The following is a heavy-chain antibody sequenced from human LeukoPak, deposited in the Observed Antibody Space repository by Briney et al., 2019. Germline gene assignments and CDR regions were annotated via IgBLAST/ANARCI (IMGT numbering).Heavy chain of an antibody. V-gene: IGHV4-59*08. J-gene: IGHJ3*02. CDR2: IYYSGST. CDR1: GGSISSYY. CDR3: ARSGFAGIVVVPAAKGAFDI. Sequence: PSETLSLTCTVSGGSISSYYWSWIRQPPGKGLEWIGYIYYSGSTNYNPSLKSRVTMSVDTSKNQFSLKLSSVTAADTAVYYCARSGFAGIVVVPAAKGAFDIWGQGTMVTVSS. D-gene: IGHD2-2*01.